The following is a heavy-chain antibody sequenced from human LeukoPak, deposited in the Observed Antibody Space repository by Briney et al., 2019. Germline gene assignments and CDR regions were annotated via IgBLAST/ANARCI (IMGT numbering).Heavy chain of an antibody. Sequence: GGSLRLSCAASGFTLSSYWMHWVRQAPGKGLVWVSRINSDGSSTSYADSVKGRFTISRDNAKNTLYLQMNSLRAEDTAVYYCARGNVVSPPDYWGQGTLVTVSS. J-gene: IGHJ4*02. D-gene: IGHD2-8*01. V-gene: IGHV3-74*01. CDR1: GFTLSSYW. CDR2: INSDGSST. CDR3: ARGNVVSPPDY.